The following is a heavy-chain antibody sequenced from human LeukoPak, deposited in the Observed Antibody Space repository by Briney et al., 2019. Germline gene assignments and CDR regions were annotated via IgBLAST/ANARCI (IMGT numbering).Heavy chain of an antibody. CDR3: AKDHCGYDLVSWFDP. CDR2: IAYDGSNK. Sequence: PGGSMRLSCAAAGFTFSSYGMHCVRQAPGKGLEWVAVIAYDGSNKYYEDSVKGRFTMSRDNSKNTLYLQMNSLRAEDTAVYYCAKDHCGYDLVSWFDPWGQGTLVTVSS. D-gene: IGHD5-12*01. J-gene: IGHJ5*02. V-gene: IGHV3-30*18. CDR1: GFTFSSYG.